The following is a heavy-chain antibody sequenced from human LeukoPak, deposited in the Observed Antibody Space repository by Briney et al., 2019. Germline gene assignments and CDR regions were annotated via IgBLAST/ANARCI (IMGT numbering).Heavy chain of an antibody. CDR1: GGSISSGSYY. J-gene: IGHJ6*03. CDR2: IYTSGST. CDR3: ARDYVYGYSYGFYYYYMDV. V-gene: IGHV4-61*02. D-gene: IGHD5-18*01. Sequence: SQTLSLTCTVSGGSISSGSYYWSWIRQPAGKGLEWIGRIYTSGSTNHNPSLKSRVTISVDTSKNQFSLKLSSVTAADTAVYYCARDYVYGYSYGFYYYYMDVWGKGTTVTVSS.